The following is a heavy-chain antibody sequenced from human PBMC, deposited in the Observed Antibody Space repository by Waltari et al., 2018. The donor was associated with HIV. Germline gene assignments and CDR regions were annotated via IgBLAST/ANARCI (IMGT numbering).Heavy chain of an antibody. V-gene: IGHV3-66*01. J-gene: IGHJ6*02. D-gene: IGHD2-21*02. Sequence: EVQLVESGGGLVQPGGSLRLSCAASGFTVSSNYMSWVRQAPGKGWDGFSVRYSVSRTDYADSVKGRFTISRDNSKNTLYLQMNSLRAEDTAVYYCASIAFCGGDCYPRGMDVWGQGTTVTVSS. CDR1: GFTVSSNY. CDR2: RYSVSRT. CDR3: ASIAFCGGDCYPRGMDV.